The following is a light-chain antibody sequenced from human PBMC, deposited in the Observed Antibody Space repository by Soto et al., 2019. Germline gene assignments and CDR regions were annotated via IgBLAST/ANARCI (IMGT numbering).Light chain of an antibody. CDR3: QSLASSLSAHVV. CDR2: GNS. CDR1: SSNIGAGYD. V-gene: IGLV1-40*01. Sequence: QSVLTQPPSVSGAPGQRVTISCTGSSSNIGAGYDVHWYQQLPRTAPKLLIYGNSNRPSGVPDRFSCSKSCTSASLAITGLLANDEEDDYCQSLASSLSAHVVFGGGIKLTVL. J-gene: IGLJ2*01.